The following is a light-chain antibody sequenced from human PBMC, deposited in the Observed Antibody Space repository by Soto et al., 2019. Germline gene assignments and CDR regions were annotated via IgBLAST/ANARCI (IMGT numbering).Light chain of an antibody. Sequence: QSVLTQPPSASGTPGQRVTISCSGSSSNIGSNYVYWYQQLPGTVPQLLIYRNSERPSGVPDRFSGSKSGTSASLAISGLRYEDEADYDCAAWDDSMSGVVFGGGTKRTV. CDR1: SSNIGSNY. CDR3: AAWDDSMSGVV. CDR2: RNS. J-gene: IGLJ2*01. V-gene: IGLV1-47*01.